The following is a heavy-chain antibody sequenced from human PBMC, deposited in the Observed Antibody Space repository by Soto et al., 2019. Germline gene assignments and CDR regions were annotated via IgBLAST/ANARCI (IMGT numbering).Heavy chain of an antibody. V-gene: IGHV1-18*01. CDR3: ARDTYYYGSGSYRRFDY. D-gene: IGHD3-10*01. CDR1: GYTFTSYG. CDR2: ISAYNGNT. J-gene: IGHJ4*02. Sequence: QFQLVQSGAEVKKPGASVKVSCKASGYTFTSYGISWVRQAPGQGLEWMGWISAYNGNTNYAQKLQGRVTMTKDTSTSTAYMELRSLRSDDTAVYYCARDTYYYGSGSYRRFDYWGQGTLVTVSS.